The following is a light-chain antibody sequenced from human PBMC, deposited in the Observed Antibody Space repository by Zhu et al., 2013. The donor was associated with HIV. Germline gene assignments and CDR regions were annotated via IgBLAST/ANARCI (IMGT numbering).Light chain of an antibody. CDR2: DVY. Sequence: QSALTQPASVSGSPGQSITISCTGTSSDVGSYNLVSWYQQYPDKAPKLMIYDVYKRPSGVSNRFSGSKSGNTASLTISGLQAEDEADYYCSSYTSSNTLVFGAGTKLTVL. CDR1: SSDVGSYNL. CDR3: SSYTSSNTLV. J-gene: IGLJ2*01. V-gene: IGLV2-14*02.